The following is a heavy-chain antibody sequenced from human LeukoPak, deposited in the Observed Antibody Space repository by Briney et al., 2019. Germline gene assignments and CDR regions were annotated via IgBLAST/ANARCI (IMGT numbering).Heavy chain of an antibody. CDR1: GFTFDDYA. V-gene: IGHV3-9*01. CDR3: AKDLAAAYGGVDY. CDR2: ISWNSGSI. J-gene: IGHJ4*02. Sequence: PGESLRLSCAASGFTFDDYAMHWVGQAPGKSLEWVSGISWNSGSIGYADSVKGRFTISRDKAKNSPYLQMNSLRADDTALYYCAKDLAAAYGGVDYWGQGTLVTVSS. D-gene: IGHD6-13*01.